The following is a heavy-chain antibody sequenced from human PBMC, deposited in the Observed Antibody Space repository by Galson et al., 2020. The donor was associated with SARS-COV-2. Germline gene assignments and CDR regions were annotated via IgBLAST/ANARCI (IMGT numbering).Heavy chain of an antibody. CDR1: GGSISSGDYY. D-gene: IGHD3-9*01. CDR3: ARAVRNYDLLTDYQTPIDY. CDR2: IWYIGTT. Sequence: SQTLSLTCTVSGGSISSGDYYWSWIRQSPGKGLEWIGYIWYIGTTYYNPSLRSRFSISLDTSKNQFSLKLSSVTAADTAVYYCARAVRNYDLLTDYQTPIDYWGQGTLVTVSS. V-gene: IGHV4-30-4*01. J-gene: IGHJ4*02.